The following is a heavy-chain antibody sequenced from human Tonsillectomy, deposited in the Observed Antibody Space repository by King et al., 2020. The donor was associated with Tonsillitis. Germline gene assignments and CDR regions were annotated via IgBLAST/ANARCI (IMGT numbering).Heavy chain of an antibody. CDR2: INHSGST. Sequence: VQLQQWGAGLLKPSETLSLTCAVYGGSFSGYYWSWIRQPPGKGLEWIGEINHSGSTNYNPSLKSRVTISVDTSKNQFSLKLSSVTAADTAVYYCARGLYSSSWYPFDYWGQGTLAT. D-gene: IGHD6-13*01. CDR3: ARGLYSSSWYPFDY. V-gene: IGHV4-34*01. CDR1: GGSFSGYY. J-gene: IGHJ4*02.